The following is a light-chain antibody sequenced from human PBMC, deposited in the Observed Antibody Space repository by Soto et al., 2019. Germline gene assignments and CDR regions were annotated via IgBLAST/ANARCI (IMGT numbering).Light chain of an antibody. V-gene: IGKV1-5*01. CDR3: QQYNTYASS. CDR2: GAS. J-gene: IGKJ1*01. Sequence: DIQMTQSPSTLSASVGDRVTITCRASQRISRWLSWYRQKPGKAPKVLIHGASSLESGVPSRLSGSGSGSEFTRTIMSLQPTDFATYECQQYNTYASSFGQGTKVEIK. CDR1: QRISRW.